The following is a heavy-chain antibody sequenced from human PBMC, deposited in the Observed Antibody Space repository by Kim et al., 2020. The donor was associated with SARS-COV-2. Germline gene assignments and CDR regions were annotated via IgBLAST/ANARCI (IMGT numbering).Heavy chain of an antibody. CDR1: GGTFSSYA. CDR2: IIPIFGTA. D-gene: IGHD6-13*01. Sequence: SVKVSCKASGGTFSSYAISWVRQAPGQGLEWMGGIIPIFGTANYAQKFQGRVTITADESTSTAYMELSSLRSEDTAMYYCARIGQQQLVRHYYYYGMDVWRQGTTVTVSS. V-gene: IGHV1-69*13. CDR3: ARIGQQQLVRHYYYYGMDV. J-gene: IGHJ6*02.